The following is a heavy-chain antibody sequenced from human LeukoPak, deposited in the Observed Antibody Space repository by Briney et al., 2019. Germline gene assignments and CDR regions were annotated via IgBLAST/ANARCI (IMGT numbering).Heavy chain of an antibody. CDR2: IYYSGST. CDR1: GGSISNYY. Sequence: SETLSLTCTVSGGSISNYYWSWIRQPPGKGLEWIGYIYYSGSTNYNPSLKSRVTISVDTSKNQFSLKLSSVTAADTAVYYCARSMAVAQYYYYYMDVWGKGTTVTISS. J-gene: IGHJ6*03. CDR3: ARSMAVAQYYYYYMDV. V-gene: IGHV4-59*01. D-gene: IGHD6-19*01.